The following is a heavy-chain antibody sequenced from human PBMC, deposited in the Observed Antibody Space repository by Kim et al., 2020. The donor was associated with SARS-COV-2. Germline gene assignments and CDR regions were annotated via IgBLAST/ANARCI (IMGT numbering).Heavy chain of an antibody. J-gene: IGHJ5*02. CDR1: GSSLSGYY. CDR3: ARSLRQVARYDRFDP. V-gene: IGHV4-59*13. Sequence: SETLSLTCSVSGSSLSGYYWSWIRQPPGKELEWIGDIYYSGSTTYNPSLEGRVNIVVDTSKDQFSLKLSSVTAADTAVYYCARSLRQVARYDRFDPWCQG. D-gene: IGHD5-12*01. CDR2: IYYSGST.